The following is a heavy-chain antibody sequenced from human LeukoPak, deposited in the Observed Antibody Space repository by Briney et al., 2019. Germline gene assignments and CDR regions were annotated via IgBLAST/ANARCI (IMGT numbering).Heavy chain of an antibody. D-gene: IGHD1-1*01. V-gene: IGHV3-30*04. CDR1: GFTFSSYV. J-gene: IGHJ3*02. CDR3: TTAHMTDDPDAFDI. Sequence: PGRSLRLSCAASGFTFSSYVMHWVRQAPGKGLEWVAIISYDGSNEYYADSVKGRFTISRDNSKNTLYLQMNSLKTEDTAVYYCTTAHMTDDPDAFDIWGQGTMVTVSS. CDR2: ISYDGSNE.